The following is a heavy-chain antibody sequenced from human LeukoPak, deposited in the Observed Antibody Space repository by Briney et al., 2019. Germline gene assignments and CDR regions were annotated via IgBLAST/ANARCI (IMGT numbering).Heavy chain of an antibody. CDR2: INGDGSTT. CDR1: GFTFSTDW. CDR3: ARDYAGSPDY. D-gene: IGHD3-10*01. J-gene: IGHJ4*02. Sequence: GGSLRLSCTASGFTFSTDWINWVRQSPGKGLVWVALINGDGSTTTHADSVKGRFTISRDNAKNTAYLQMNSLRDEDTAVYFCARDYAGSPDYWGQGTLVTVSA. V-gene: IGHV3-74*03.